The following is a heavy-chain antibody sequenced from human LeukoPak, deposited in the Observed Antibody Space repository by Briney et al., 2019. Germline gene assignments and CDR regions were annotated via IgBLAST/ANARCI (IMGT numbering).Heavy chain of an antibody. D-gene: IGHD3-16*01. J-gene: IGHJ6*02. Sequence: SVTVSCTASGGTFSSYAISWVRQAPGQGLEWMGGIIPIFGTANYAQKFQGRVTITADESTSTAYMELSSLRSEDTAVYYCARDHYDYVWGSSPYYYYGMDVWGQGTTVTVSS. CDR1: GGTFSSYA. V-gene: IGHV1-69*01. CDR3: ARDHYDYVWGSSPYYYYGMDV. CDR2: IIPIFGTA.